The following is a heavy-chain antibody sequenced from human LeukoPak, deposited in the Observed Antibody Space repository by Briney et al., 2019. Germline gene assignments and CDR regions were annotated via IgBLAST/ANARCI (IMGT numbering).Heavy chain of an antibody. CDR1: GGSLSSSSYY. J-gene: IGHJ4*02. D-gene: IGHD3-22*01. CDR2: IYYSGST. CDR3: ARGRNYYDSSGHTDY. Sequence: SETLSLTCTVSGGSLSSSSYYWGWIRQPPGKGLEWIVCIYYSGSTYYNPSLKSRVTISVDTSKNQFCLKLRSVTAADTAVYYCARGRNYYDSSGHTDYWGQGTLVTVYS. V-gene: IGHV4-39*07.